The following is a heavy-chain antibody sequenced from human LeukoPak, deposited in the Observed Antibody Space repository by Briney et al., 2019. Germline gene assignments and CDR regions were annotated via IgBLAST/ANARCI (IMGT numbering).Heavy chain of an antibody. D-gene: IGHD3-10*01. CDR2: INPNSGGT. CDR1: GYTFTGYY. Sequence: ASVKVSFKSSGYTFTGYYMHWLRQAPGQGLEWMGRINPNSGGTNYAQKFQDRVTMTRDTSTSTAYMKLSRLRSDDTAVYYCARVNLRGVIKVDYWGQGTLVTVSS. J-gene: IGHJ4*02. CDR3: ARVNLRGVIKVDY. V-gene: IGHV1-2*06.